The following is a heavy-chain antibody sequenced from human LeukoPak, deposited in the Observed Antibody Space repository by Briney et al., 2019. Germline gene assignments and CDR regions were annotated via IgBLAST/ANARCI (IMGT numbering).Heavy chain of an antibody. CDR2: IHYSGST. J-gene: IGHJ6*02. CDR1: GDSISRYY. CDR3: ARHPGGVVGGNYYYGMDV. Sequence: PSGTLSLTCTVSGDSISRYYWSWIRQPPGKGLEWIGYIHYSGSTNYNPSLKSRVSISVDTSKTQFSLKLSSVTAADTAMYYCARHPGGVVGGNYYYGMDVWGQGTTVTVSS. V-gene: IGHV4-59*08. D-gene: IGHD2-15*01.